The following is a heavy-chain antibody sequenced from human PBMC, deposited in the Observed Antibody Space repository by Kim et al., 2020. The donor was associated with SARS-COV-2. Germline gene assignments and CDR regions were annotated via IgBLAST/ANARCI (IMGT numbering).Heavy chain of an antibody. V-gene: IGHV3-23*01. J-gene: IGHJ4*02. Sequence: GGSLRLSCAASGFTFSSYAMSWVRQAPGKGLEWVSAISGSGGSTYYADSVKGRFTISRDNSKNTLYLQMNSLRAEDTAVYYCANPFIRGYSYGPKYFDYWGQGTLVTVSS. CDR1: GFTFSSYA. CDR3: ANPFIRGYSYGPKYFDY. D-gene: IGHD5-18*01. CDR2: ISGSGGST.